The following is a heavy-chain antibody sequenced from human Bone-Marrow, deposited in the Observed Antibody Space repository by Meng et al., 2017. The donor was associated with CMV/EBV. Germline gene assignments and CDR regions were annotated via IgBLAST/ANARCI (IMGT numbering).Heavy chain of an antibody. D-gene: IGHD6-19*01. CDR1: GGSVSSGSYY. CDR3: ARDLAVAGYNWFDP. J-gene: IGHJ5*02. CDR2: IYYSGST. V-gene: IGHV4-61*01. Sequence: GSLRLSCTVSGGSVSSGSYYWSWIRQPPGKGLEWIGYIYYSGSTNYNPSLKSRVTISVDTSKNHFSLKLSSVTAADTAVYYCARDLAVAGYNWFDPWGQGTRVTGSS.